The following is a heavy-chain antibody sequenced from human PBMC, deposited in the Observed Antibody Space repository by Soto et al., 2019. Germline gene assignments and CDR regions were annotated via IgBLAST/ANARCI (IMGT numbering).Heavy chain of an antibody. CDR1: GDSISSHYF. CDR2: ISHRGSV. J-gene: IGHJ4*02. V-gene: IGHV4-4*02. D-gene: IGHD6-19*01. CDR3: ARSFGWYAIDY. Sequence: QVLLQESGPGLVQPSGTLSLSCAVSGDSISSHYFWGWVRQPLGKGLEWVGDISHRGSVNYNPSLQSRITMSMDKSKNQFSLRLNSVTAADTAVYYCARSFGWYAIDYWGQGTLVIVSS.